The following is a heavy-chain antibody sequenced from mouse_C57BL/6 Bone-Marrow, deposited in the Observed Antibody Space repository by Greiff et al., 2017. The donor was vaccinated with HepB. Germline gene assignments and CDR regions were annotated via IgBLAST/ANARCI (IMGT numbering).Heavy chain of an antibody. J-gene: IGHJ3*01. Sequence: LVESGAELVRPGASVTLSCKASGYTFTDYEMHWVKQTPVHGLEWIGAIDPETGGTAYNQKFKGKAILTADKSSSTAYMELRSLTSEDSAVYYCTRYSNLGAYWGQGTLVTVSA. CDR1: GYTFTDYE. CDR3: TRYSNLGAY. CDR2: IDPETGGT. V-gene: IGHV1-15*01. D-gene: IGHD2-5*01.